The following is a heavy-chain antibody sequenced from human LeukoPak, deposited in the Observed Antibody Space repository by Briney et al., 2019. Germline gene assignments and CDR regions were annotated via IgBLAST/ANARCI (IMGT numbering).Heavy chain of an antibody. Sequence: PGGSLRLSCEASGFTFSDYSMNWVRQAPGKGLEWVSSISSSSSYIYYGDSVKGRFTISRDNSKSTLYLQMNSLRVDDTAMYYCARDPNGAYIVAFDFRGQGTMVTVSA. V-gene: IGHV3-21*04. J-gene: IGHJ3*01. CDR2: ISSSSSYI. CDR3: ARDPNGAYIVAFDF. D-gene: IGHD2-8*01. CDR1: GFTFSDYS.